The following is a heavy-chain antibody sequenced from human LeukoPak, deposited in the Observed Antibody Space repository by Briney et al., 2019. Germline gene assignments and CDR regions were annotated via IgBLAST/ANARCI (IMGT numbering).Heavy chain of an antibody. CDR3: ARVVGELVVYYYYMDV. D-gene: IGHD3-10*01. CDR1: GFTFSSYG. J-gene: IGHJ6*03. V-gene: IGHV4-38-2*01. CDR2: IYYSGST. Sequence: PGGTLRLSCAASGFTFSSYGMSWVRQAPGKGLEWIGSIYYSGSTYYNPSLKSRVTISVDTSKNQFSLNLNSVTAADTAVYYCARVVGELVVYYYYMDVWGKGTTVTISS.